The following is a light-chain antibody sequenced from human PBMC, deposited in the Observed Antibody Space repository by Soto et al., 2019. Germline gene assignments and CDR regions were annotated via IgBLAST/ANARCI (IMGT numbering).Light chain of an antibody. CDR2: RAS. V-gene: IGKV1-5*03. CDR3: QHYNSYSEA. CDR1: ENINMW. Sequence: IQMTQSPSTLSTSVFYRVTITFRASENINMWLAWYQQKPGQAPRLLIQRASRVERGVPSRFSGSGSGTEFTLTISSLQPDDFATYYCQHYNSYSEAFGQGTKVDIK. J-gene: IGKJ1*01.